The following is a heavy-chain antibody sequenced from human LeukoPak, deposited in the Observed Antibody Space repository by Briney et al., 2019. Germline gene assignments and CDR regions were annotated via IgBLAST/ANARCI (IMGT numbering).Heavy chain of an antibody. V-gene: IGHV1-18*01. CDR2: ISAYNGNT. CDR1: GYTFTGYG. Sequence: ASVKVSCKASGYTFTGYGISWVRQAPGQGLEWMGWISAYNGNTNYAQKLQGRVTMTTDTSTSTAYMELRSLRSDDTAVYYCARILLGSGWAYYYYMDVWGKGTTVTVSS. CDR3: ARILLGSGWAYYYYMDV. J-gene: IGHJ6*03. D-gene: IGHD6-19*01.